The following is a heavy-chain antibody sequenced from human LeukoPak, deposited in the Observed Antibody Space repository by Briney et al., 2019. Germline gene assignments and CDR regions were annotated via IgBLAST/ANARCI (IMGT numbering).Heavy chain of an antibody. CDR2: IYYSGST. V-gene: IGHV4-31*03. CDR3: ARAPGGAVGSTVNNWFDP. CDR1: GGSISSGGYY. D-gene: IGHD1-26*01. Sequence: SETLSLTCTVSGGSISSGGYYWSWIRQHPGKGLEWIGYIYYSGSTYYNPSLKSRVTISVDTSKNQFSLKLSSVTAADTAVYYCARAPGGAVGSTVNNWFDPWGQGTLVTVSS. J-gene: IGHJ5*02.